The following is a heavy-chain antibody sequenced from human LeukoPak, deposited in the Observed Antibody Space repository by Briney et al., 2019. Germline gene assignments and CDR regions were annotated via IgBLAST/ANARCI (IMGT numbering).Heavy chain of an antibody. D-gene: IGHD3-22*01. Sequence: SSETLSLTCTVSGGSISSSSYYWGWIRQPPGKGLEWIGSIYYSGSTYYNPSLKSRVTISVDTSKNQFSLKLSSVTAADTAVYYCARVTGYMIEDYFDYWGQGTLVTVSS. V-gene: IGHV4-39*07. CDR1: GGSISSSSYY. CDR2: IYYSGST. CDR3: ARVTGYMIEDYFDY. J-gene: IGHJ4*02.